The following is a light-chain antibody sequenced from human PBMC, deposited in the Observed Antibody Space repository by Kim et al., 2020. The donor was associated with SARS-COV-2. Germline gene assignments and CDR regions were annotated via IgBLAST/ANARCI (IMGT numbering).Light chain of an antibody. J-gene: IGKJ2*01. CDR3: QQYGSAPFT. V-gene: IGKV3-20*01. CDR1: QPVTSNY. CDR2: GAS. Sequence: PGARAPLSCRASQPVTSNYLAWYQQKPGQAPRLLISGASRRATGIPDRFSGSGSGTDFTLTISRLEPEDFAVYFCQQYGSAPFTFGQGTKLEI.